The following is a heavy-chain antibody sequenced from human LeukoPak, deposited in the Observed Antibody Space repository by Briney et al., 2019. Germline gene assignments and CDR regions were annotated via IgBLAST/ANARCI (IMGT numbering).Heavy chain of an antibody. J-gene: IGHJ4*02. CDR3: AKTPARYYDFWSGLG. CDR2: ISRYGDDT. V-gene: IGHV3-64*04. D-gene: IGHD3-3*01. CDR1: GFPFINSA. Sequence: GGSLRLACAASGFPFINSAMHWVRQAPGKGLEYVSGISRYGDDTYYADSVKGRFTISRDNSKNTLYLQMNSLRAEDTAVYYCAKTPARYYDFWSGLGWGQGTLVTVSS.